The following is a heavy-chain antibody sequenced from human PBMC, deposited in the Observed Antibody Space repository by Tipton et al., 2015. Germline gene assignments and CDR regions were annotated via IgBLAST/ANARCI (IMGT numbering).Heavy chain of an antibody. CDR2: IQYSGST. J-gene: IGHJ4*02. V-gene: IGHV4-59*08. CDR3: ACQDYDSLTRDYQTVDY. D-gene: IGHD3-9*01. CDR1: SDSISKYY. Sequence: TLSLTCSVSSDSISKYYWSWIRQPPGKELEWIGYIQYSGSTNYNPSLKSRVTISEGTSKNQFSLKLTSVTAADTAVYYCACQDYDSLTRDYQTVDYWGQGTLVTVSS.